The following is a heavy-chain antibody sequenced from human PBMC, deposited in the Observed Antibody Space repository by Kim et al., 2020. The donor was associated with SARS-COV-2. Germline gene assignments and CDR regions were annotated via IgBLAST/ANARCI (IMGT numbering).Heavy chain of an antibody. CDR2: INAGNGNT. CDR1: GYTFTSYA. V-gene: IGHV1-3*01. CDR3: ARDESEFGELSFLYYFDY. Sequence: ASVKVSCKASGYTFTSYAMHWVRQAPGQRLEWMGWINAGNGNTKYSQKFQGRVTITRDTSASTAYMELSSLRSEDTAVYYCARDESEFGELSFLYYFDYWGQGTLVTVSS. D-gene: IGHD3-10*01. J-gene: IGHJ4*02.